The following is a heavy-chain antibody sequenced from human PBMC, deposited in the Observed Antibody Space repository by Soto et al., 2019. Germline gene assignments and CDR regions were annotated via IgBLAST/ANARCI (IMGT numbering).Heavy chain of an antibody. CDR3: ARGLSGRYGFDY. D-gene: IGHD6-19*01. CDR2: INGDGSTT. V-gene: IGHV3-74*01. J-gene: IGHJ4*02. CDR1: GFTFSTYW. Sequence: EVQLVESGGGLVQPGGSLRLSCAASGFTFSTYWMHCVRQTPGKGLVWVSRINGDGSTTNYADYVKGRLTISRDNAKNTLYLQMNSLRDEDTAVYYCARGLSGRYGFDYWGQGTLVTVSS.